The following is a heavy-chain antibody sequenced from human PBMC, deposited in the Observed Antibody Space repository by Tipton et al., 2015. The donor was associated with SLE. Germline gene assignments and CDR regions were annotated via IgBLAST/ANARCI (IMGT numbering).Heavy chain of an antibody. V-gene: IGHV4-59*11. CDR2: IYYSGST. Sequence: LRLSCAVSGGSISSHYWSWIRRPPGKGLEWIGYIYYSGSTNYNPSLKSRVTISVDTSKNQFSLKLSSVTAADTAVYYCARGDGNGIYFDYWGQGTLVTVSS. J-gene: IGHJ4*02. D-gene: IGHD2-8*01. CDR3: ARGDGNGIYFDY. CDR1: GGSISSHY.